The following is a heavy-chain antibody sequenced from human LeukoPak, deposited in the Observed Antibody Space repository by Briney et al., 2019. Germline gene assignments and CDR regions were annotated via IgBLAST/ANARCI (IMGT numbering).Heavy chain of an antibody. Sequence: SETLSLTCTVSGGSISSGSYYWSWIRQPAGKGLEWIGRIYTSGSTNYNPSLKSRVTIPVDTSKNQFSLKLSSVTAADTAVYYCARVAYYYYYDMDVWGKGTTVTVSS. CDR2: IYTSGST. CDR1: GGSISSGSYY. J-gene: IGHJ6*03. CDR3: ARVAYYYYYDMDV. V-gene: IGHV4-61*02.